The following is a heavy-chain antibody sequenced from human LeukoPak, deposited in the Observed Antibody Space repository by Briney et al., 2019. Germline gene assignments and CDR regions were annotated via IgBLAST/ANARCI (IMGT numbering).Heavy chain of an antibody. D-gene: IGHD2-2*01. CDR3: ARDPSYHGGYFDY. CDR1: GGSINSYY. Sequence: SETLSLTCTVSGGSINSYYWSWIRQPPGKGLEWIGYIYYSGSTNYNPSLKSRVTISVDTSKNQFSLKLSSVTAADTAVYYGARDPSYHGGYFDYWGQGTLVTVFS. V-gene: IGHV4-59*01. J-gene: IGHJ4*02. CDR2: IYYSGST.